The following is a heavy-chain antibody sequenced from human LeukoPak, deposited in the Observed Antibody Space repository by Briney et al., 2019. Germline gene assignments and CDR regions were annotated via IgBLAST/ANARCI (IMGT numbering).Heavy chain of an antibody. CDR2: TRNKANSYTT. J-gene: IGHJ6*02. Sequence: GGSLRLSCAASGFTFDDYAMHWVRQAPGKGLEWVGRTRNKANSYTTEYAASVKGRFTISRDDSKNSLYLQMNSLKTEDTAVYYCARRALPTDYGMDVWGQGTTVTVSS. V-gene: IGHV3-72*01. CDR1: GFTFDDYA. CDR3: ARRALPTDYGMDV.